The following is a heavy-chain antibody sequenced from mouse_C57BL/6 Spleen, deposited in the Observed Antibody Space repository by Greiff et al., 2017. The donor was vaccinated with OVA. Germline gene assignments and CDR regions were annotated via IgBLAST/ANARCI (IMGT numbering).Heavy chain of an antibody. V-gene: IGHV5-6*02. CDR1: GFTFSSYG. D-gene: IGHD1-1*01. CDR2: ISSGGSYT. CDR3: ARRGYGSTNYFDY. Sequence: EVKLLESGGDLVKPGGSLKLSCAASGFTFSSYGMSWVRQTPDKRLEWVATISSGGSYTYYPDSVKGRFTISRDNAKNTLYLQMSSLKSEDTAMYYCARRGYGSTNYFDYWGQGTTLTVSS. J-gene: IGHJ2*01.